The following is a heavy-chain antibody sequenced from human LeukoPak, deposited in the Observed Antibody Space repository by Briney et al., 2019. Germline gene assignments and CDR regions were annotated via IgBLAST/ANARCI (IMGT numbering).Heavy chain of an antibody. Sequence: SETLSLTCAVYGGSFSGYYWGWVRQPPGKGLEWIGEINHSGSISYNPSLKSRVTISLDTSKNQFSLKLSSVTAADTAVYYCAGGDYHGSESYANCWGQGTMVTVSS. D-gene: IGHD3-10*01. V-gene: IGHV4-34*01. CDR2: INHSGSI. CDR1: GGSFSGYY. J-gene: IGHJ4*02. CDR3: AGGDYHGSESYANC.